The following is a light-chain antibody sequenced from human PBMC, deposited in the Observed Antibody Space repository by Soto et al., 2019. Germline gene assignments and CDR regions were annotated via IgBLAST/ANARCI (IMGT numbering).Light chain of an antibody. CDR2: TAS. CDR3: QQANSFPPT. J-gene: IGKJ2*01. Sequence: DIQMTQSPSSVSASVGDRVTITCRASQGISNWLVWYQQKPGKAPKLLIYTASNLQSGVPSRFSGSGSGTDFTLIISSLQPEDFATYYCQQANSFPPTFGQGTYLEIK. CDR1: QGISNW. V-gene: IGKV1-12*01.